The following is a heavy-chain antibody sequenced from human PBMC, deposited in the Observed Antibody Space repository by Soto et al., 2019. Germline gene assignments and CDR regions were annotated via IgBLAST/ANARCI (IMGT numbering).Heavy chain of an antibody. CDR3: AREAGYDRVTGYYTVHWFDP. D-gene: IGHD3-9*01. J-gene: IGHJ5*02. CDR1: GGSISSFY. Sequence: SETLSLTCTVSGGSISSFYWSWIRQPPGKGLEWIGYIYYGGSTNYNPSLKSRVTISVDTSKNQFSLKLSSVTAADTAVYYCAREAGYDRVTGYYTVHWFDPWGQGTLVTVYS. V-gene: IGHV4-59*01. CDR2: IYYGGST.